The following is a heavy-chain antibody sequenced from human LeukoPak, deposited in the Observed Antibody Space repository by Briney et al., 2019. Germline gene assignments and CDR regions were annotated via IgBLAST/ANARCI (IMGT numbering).Heavy chain of an antibody. D-gene: IGHD1-26*01. CDR1: GFTVSSNY. J-gene: IGHJ3*02. CDR2: LYSAGST. Sequence: PGGSLRLSCTASGFTVSSNYMTWVRQAPGKGLEWVSLLYSAGSTYYSDSVTSRVTISRDNSQNTLSLPMRTLRPDDTAVYYCARGFRSNPHDAFDIWGQGTMVTVSS. CDR3: ARGFRSNPHDAFDI. V-gene: IGHV3-66*02.